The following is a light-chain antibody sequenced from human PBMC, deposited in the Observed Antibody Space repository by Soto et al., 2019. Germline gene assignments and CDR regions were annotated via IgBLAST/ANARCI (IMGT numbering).Light chain of an antibody. V-gene: IGKV1-17*01. CDR1: QGIRDA. J-gene: IGKJ1*01. Sequence: DIQMTQSPSSLSASVGDRVTITCRASQGIRDALGWYQQKPGKAPKRLIYAASSLQSGVPSRFSGSGSGTEFTLTISSLQPEDVATYYCLQHNSYPQTCGQGTKVEIK. CDR2: AAS. CDR3: LQHNSYPQT.